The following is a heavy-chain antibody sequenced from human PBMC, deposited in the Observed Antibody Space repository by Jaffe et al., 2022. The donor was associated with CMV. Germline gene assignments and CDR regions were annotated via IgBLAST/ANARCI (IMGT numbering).Heavy chain of an antibody. Sequence: QVQLVQSGAEVKKPGASVKVSCKASGYTFTSYDINWVRQATGQGLEWMGWMNPNSGNTGYAQKFQGRVTMTRNTSISTAYMELSSLRSEDTAVYYCARGEYKHPYYTDTTHYYYYYGMDVWGQGTTVTVSS. CDR2: MNPNSGNT. V-gene: IGHV1-8*01. D-gene: IGHD3-10*01. CDR1: GYTFTSYD. CDR3: ARGEYKHPYYTDTTHYYYYYGMDV. J-gene: IGHJ6*02.